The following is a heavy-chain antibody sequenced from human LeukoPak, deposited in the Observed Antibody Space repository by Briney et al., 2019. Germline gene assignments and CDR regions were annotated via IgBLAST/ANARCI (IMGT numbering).Heavy chain of an antibody. CDR2: ITNIDSTK. CDR3: ARRTRSQDFDY. D-gene: IGHD2-15*01. CDR1: GFILSDYY. V-gene: IGHV3-11*04. J-gene: IGHJ4*02. Sequence: GGSLRLSCAASGFILSDYYMTWIRQAPGKGLEWVSYITNIDSTKKYADSVKGRFTISRDNAKNSLFLQMNSLRAEDTAVYYCARRTRSQDFDYWGQGTLVTVSS.